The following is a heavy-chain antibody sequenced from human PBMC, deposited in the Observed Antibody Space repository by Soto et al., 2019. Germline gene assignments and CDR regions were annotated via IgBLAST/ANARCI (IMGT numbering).Heavy chain of an antibody. V-gene: IGHV3-30*18. CDR3: AKEYGSTWIDH. CDR2: MSYDGTKE. D-gene: IGHD6-13*01. J-gene: IGHJ4*02. Sequence: QVELVESGGGVVQPGRSLRLSCAASGCTFSTYGMHWVRQAPGKGLEWVAAMSYDGTKEYYVDSVKGRFTISRDNSRNTLFLQLNSLRAEDTAVYYCAKEYGSTWIDHWGQGTLVTVSS. CDR1: GCTFSTYG.